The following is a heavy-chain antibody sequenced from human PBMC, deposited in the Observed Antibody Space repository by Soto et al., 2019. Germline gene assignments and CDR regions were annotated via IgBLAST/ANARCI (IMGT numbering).Heavy chain of an antibody. CDR2: INPNSGGT. V-gene: IGHV1-2*04. D-gene: IGHD5-12*01. J-gene: IGHJ6*03. CDR1: GYTFSYYY. CDR3: ARESGGATATLDYYYFYMDV. Sequence: QVQLVQSGAEVKKPGASVKVSCKASGYTFSYYYIHWMRQAPGQGLEWKGWINPNSGGTKYAHKFQGWVTMTRDTSIKTAYMELSRLTSDDTAVYYCARESGGATATLDYYYFYMDVWGKGTTVIVSS.